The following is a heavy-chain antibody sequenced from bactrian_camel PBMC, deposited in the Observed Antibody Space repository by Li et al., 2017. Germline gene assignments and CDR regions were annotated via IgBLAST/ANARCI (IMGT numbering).Heavy chain of an antibody. CDR1: GYTDSSYC. J-gene: IGHJ4*01. Sequence: VQLVESGGGSVQAGGSLRLSCAASGYTDSSYCMNWFRQAPGKEREGVAAIDSEGNTRYADSVKGRFTISKDNRKNILYLQMNNLQPDDTAMYYCKTDPRGSCEGRSKYVYWGQGTQVTVS. CDR2: IDSEGNT. D-gene: IGHD2*01. V-gene: IGHV3S26*01. CDR3: KTDPRGSCEGRSKYVY.